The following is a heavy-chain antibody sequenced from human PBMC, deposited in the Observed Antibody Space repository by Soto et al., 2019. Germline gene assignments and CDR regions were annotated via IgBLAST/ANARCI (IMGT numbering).Heavy chain of an antibody. D-gene: IGHD3-9*01. J-gene: IGHJ5*02. Sequence: LLLQSGAELKKPGASVKISCKASGYSFSTYDIIWLRQAPGQGPEWMGRISPKNGNPNYAQSFQDRVTMTADTSSSTAYMELRGLRSDDTANYYCATSYDTGFDPWGQGTLVTVSS. CDR3: ATSYDTGFDP. CDR2: ISPKNGNP. V-gene: IGHV1-18*04. CDR1: GYSFSTYD.